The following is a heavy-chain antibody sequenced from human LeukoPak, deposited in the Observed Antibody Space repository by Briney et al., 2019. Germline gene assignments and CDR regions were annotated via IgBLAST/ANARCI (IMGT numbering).Heavy chain of an antibody. V-gene: IGHV3-48*01. CDR2: ISSSSSTI. J-gene: IGHJ6*03. Sequence: GGSLRLSCAASGFTFSSYSMNWVRQAPGKGLEWVSYISSSSSTIYYADSVKGRFTISRDNAKNSLYLQMNSLRAEDTAVYYCAISGYRGERYYYYMDVWGKGTTVTVSS. CDR3: AISGYRGERYYYYMDV. CDR1: GFTFSSYS. D-gene: IGHD5-18*01.